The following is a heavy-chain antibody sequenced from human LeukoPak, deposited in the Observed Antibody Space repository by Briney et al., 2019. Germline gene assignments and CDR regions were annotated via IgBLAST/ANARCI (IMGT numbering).Heavy chain of an antibody. CDR2: IYYSGST. Sequence: PSETLSLTCTVSGGSISSYYWSWIRQPPGKGLEWIGYIYYSGSTNYNPSLKSRVTISVDTSKNQFSPKLSSVTAADTAVYYCARLTYYYDSSGYYYYFDYWGQGTLVTVSS. D-gene: IGHD3-22*01. J-gene: IGHJ4*02. V-gene: IGHV4-59*01. CDR1: GGSISSYY. CDR3: ARLTYYYDSSGYYYYFDY.